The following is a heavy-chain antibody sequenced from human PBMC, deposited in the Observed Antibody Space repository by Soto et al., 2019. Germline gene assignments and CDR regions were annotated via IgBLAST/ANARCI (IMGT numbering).Heavy chain of an antibody. J-gene: IGHJ6*02. V-gene: IGHV3-33*01. CDR2: IWYDGSNK. Sequence: GGSLRLSCAASGFTFSNYGMHWVRQAPGKGLEWVAVIWYDGSNKYYADSVKGRITISRDNSKNTLYLQMNSLRTEDTAVYYCARDSGLSSDWYADYYYGMDVWGQGTTVTVSS. D-gene: IGHD6-19*01. CDR3: ARDSGLSSDWYADYYYGMDV. CDR1: GFTFSNYG.